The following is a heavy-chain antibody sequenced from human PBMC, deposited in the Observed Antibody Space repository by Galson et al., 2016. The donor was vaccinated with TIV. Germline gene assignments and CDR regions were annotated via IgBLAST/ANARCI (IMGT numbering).Heavy chain of an antibody. CDR3: AKERGQAAISLDH. J-gene: IGHJ4*01. CDR1: GFSFNDYA. CDR2: ITWNSGLK. V-gene: IGHV3-9*01. D-gene: IGHD3-10*01. Sequence: SLRLSCAASGFSFNDYAMHWVRQAPGKGLEWVSGITWNSGLKGYAGSVKGRFTISRDNARNSLYLQMNGLRPEDTGLYFCAKERGQAAISLDHWGRGTPVTVSS.